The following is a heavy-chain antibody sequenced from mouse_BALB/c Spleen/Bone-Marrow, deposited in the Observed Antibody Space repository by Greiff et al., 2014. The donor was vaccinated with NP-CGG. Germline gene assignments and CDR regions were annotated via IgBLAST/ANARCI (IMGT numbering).Heavy chain of an antibody. J-gene: IGHJ4*01. CDR3: ARGDGYYVYAMDY. D-gene: IGHD2-3*01. Sequence: VQLQQSGPELVKPGASVKISCKTSGYTFTEYTMHWVKRSHGKSLEWIGSINPNNGGTNYNQKFKGKATLTVDKSSSTAYMEFCSLTSEDSAVYYCARGDGYYVYAMDYWGQGTSVTVSS. CDR2: INPNNGGT. V-gene: IGHV1-18*01. CDR1: GYTFTEYT.